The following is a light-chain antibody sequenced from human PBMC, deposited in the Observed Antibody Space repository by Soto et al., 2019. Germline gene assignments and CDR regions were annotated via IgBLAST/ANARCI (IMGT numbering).Light chain of an antibody. Sequence: QSVLTQPASVSGSPGQSITISCTGTSSDVGDYNYVSWYQQLPGKAPKVMIYEVSNRPSGVSNRFSGSKSGITASLTISGPQAEDEADYYCSSYTSSSTYVFGTGTKVTVL. CDR3: SSYTSSSTYV. V-gene: IGLV2-14*01. J-gene: IGLJ1*01. CDR1: SSDVGDYNY. CDR2: EVS.